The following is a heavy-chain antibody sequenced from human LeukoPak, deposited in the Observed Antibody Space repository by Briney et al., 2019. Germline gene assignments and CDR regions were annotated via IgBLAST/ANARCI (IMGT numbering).Heavy chain of an antibody. V-gene: IGHV3-30-3*01. J-gene: IGHJ4*02. CDR1: GFTFSSYA. D-gene: IGHD1-26*01. CDR2: ISYDGSNK. CDR3: ARARDSGSYFDY. Sequence: PGGSLRLSCAASGFTFSSYAMHWVRQAPGKGLEWVAVISYDGSNKYYADSVKGRFTISRDNSKSTLYLQMNSLRAEDTAVYYCARARDSGSYFDYWAQGTLVTVSS.